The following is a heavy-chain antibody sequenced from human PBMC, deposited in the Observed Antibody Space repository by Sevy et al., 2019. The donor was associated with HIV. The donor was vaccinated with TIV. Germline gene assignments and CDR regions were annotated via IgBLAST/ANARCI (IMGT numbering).Heavy chain of an antibody. Sequence: VSCKASGGTLKNFAVNWVRLAPGQGLEWMGRVIPVSGASNYIPKYRGRITLTADESTGTAYMELRRLRSDDTAVYYCAAKFDTTGYYRGFDIWGQGTRVTVSS. CDR1: GGTLKNFA. V-gene: IGHV1-69*15. D-gene: IGHD3-22*01. CDR2: VIPVSGAS. CDR3: AAKFDTTGYYRGFDI. J-gene: IGHJ3*02.